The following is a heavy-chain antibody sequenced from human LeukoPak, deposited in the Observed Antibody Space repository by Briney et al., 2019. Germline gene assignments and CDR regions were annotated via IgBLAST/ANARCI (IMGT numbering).Heavy chain of an antibody. Sequence: ASVKVSCKVSGYTLTELSMHWVRQVPGKGLEWMGGFDPEDGETIYAQKFQGRVTMTEDTSTDTAYMELSSLRSEDTAVYYCATDLIYGDYVGYWGQGTLVTVSS. CDR2: FDPEDGET. J-gene: IGHJ4*02. CDR3: ATDLIYGDYVGY. V-gene: IGHV1-24*01. D-gene: IGHD4-17*01. CDR1: GYTLTELS.